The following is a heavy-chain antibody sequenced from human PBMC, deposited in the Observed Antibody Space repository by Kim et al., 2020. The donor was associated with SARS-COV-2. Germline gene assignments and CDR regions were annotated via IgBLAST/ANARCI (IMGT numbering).Heavy chain of an antibody. V-gene: IGHV4-34*01. J-gene: IGHJ4*02. CDR1: GGSFSGYY. Sequence: SETLSLTCAVYGGSFSGYYWSWIRQPPGKGLEWIGEINHSGSTNYNPSLKSRVTISVDTSKNQFSLKLSSVTAADTAVYYCARGAAVPGFDYWGQGTLVT. CDR2: INHSGST. CDR3: ARGAAVPGFDY. D-gene: IGHD4-17*01.